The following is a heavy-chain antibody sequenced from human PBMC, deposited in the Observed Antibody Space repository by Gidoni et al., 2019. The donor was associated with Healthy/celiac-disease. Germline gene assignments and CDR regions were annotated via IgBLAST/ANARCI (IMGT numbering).Heavy chain of an antibody. CDR1: GGSISSYY. CDR2: IYYSGST. D-gene: IGHD3-22*01. Sequence: QVQLQESGPGLVKPSETLSLTCTVSGGSISSYYWSWIRQPPGKGLEWIGYIYYSGSTNYNPSLKSRVTISVDTSKNQCSLKLSSVTAADTAVYYCARGGDSSGYRATEYFQHWGQGTLVTVSS. J-gene: IGHJ1*01. CDR3: ARGGDSSGYRATEYFQH. V-gene: IGHV4-59*01.